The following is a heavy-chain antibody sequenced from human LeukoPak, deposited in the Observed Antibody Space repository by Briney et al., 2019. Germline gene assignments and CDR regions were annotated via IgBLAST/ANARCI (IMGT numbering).Heavy chain of an antibody. Sequence: GGSLRLSCAASGFTFSSYGMHWVRQAPGKGLEWVAFIRYDGSNKYYADSVKGRFTISRGNSKNTLYLQMNSLRAEDTAVYYCAKEEGQLERDPFDYWGQGTLVTVSS. V-gene: IGHV3-30*02. J-gene: IGHJ4*02. D-gene: IGHD1-1*01. CDR2: IRYDGSNK. CDR3: AKEEGQLERDPFDY. CDR1: GFTFSSYG.